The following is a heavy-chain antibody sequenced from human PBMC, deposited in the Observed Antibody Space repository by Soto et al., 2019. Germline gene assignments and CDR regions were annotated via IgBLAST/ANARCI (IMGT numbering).Heavy chain of an antibody. CDR3: ASLIVVVPAAITPPYYYYYGMDV. CDR1: VFTFSSYS. D-gene: IGHD2-2*02. V-gene: IGHV3-21*01. CDR2: ISSSSSYI. J-gene: IGHJ6*02. Sequence: WWSLRLSCSASVFTFSSYSMNWFRQAPGKGLEWVSSISSSSSYIYYADSVKGRFTISRDNAKNSLYLQMNSLRAEDTAVYYCASLIVVVPAAITPPYYYYYGMDVWGQGTTVTVSS.